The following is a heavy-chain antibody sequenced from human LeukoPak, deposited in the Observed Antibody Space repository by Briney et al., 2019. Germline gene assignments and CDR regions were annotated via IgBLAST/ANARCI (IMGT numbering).Heavy chain of an antibody. CDR2: INPNSGGT. V-gene: IGHV1-2*02. Sequence: ASVKVSCKASGYTFTSYAMNWVRQAPGQGLEWMGWINPNSGGTNYAQKFQGRVTMTRDTSISTAYMELSRLRSDDTAVYYCARTPVRGILTGYYTKYYFDYWGQGTLVTVSS. CDR3: ARTPVRGILTGYYTKYYFDY. J-gene: IGHJ4*02. CDR1: GYTFTSYA. D-gene: IGHD3-9*01.